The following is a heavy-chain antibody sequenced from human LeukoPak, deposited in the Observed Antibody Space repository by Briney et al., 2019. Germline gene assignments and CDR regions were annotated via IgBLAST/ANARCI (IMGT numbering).Heavy chain of an antibody. CDR3: ARDGIFGSTLPDDY. V-gene: IGHV1-2*02. J-gene: IGHJ4*02. CDR1: GYTFTGYY. D-gene: IGHD2-2*01. CDR2: INPNSGGT. Sequence: ASVKVSCKASGYTFTGYYMHWVRQAPGQGLEWMGWINPNSGGTNYAQKFQGRVTMTRDTSTSTVYMELSSLRSEDTAVYYCARDGIFGSTLPDDYWGQGTLVTVSS.